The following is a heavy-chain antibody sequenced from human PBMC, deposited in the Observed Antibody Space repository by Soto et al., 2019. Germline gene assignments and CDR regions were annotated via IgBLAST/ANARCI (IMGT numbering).Heavy chain of an antibody. D-gene: IGHD4-17*01. J-gene: IGHJ3*02. CDR2: ISGSGGST. CDR3: AREGGVDYGRPVGDAFDI. CDR1: GFTFSSYA. V-gene: IGHV3-23*01. Sequence: PGGSLRLSCAASGFTFSSYAMSWVRQAPGKGLEWVSAISGSGGSTYYADSVKGRFTISRDNSKNTLYLQMNSLRAGDTALYYWAREGGVDYGRPVGDAFDIWGQWTMVTVSS.